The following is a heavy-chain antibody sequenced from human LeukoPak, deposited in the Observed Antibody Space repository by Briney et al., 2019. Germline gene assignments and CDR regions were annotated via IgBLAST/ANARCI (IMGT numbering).Heavy chain of an antibody. CDR3: ARPEGVVRGVIGY. CDR1: GGSISSSSYY. V-gene: IGHV4-39*01. CDR2: IYYSGST. D-gene: IGHD3-10*01. J-gene: IGHJ4*02. Sequence: PSETLSLTCTVSGGSISSSSYYWGWIRQPPGKGLEWLGSIYYSGSTYYNPSLKSRVTISVDTSKNQCSLKLSSVTAADTAVYYCARPEGVVRGVIGYWGQGTLVTVSS.